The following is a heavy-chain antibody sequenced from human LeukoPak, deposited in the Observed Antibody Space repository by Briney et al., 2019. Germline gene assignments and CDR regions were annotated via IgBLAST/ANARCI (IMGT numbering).Heavy chain of an antibody. J-gene: IGHJ6*03. Sequence: PGGSLRLSCAASGFTFSSYWMSWVRQAPGKGLEWVANIKQDGSEKYYVDSVKGRFTISRDNAKNSLYLQMNSLRAEDTAVYYCAKGGYGSGSYGYMDVWGKGTTVTVSS. D-gene: IGHD3-10*01. V-gene: IGHV3-7*01. CDR2: IKQDGSEK. CDR3: AKGGYGSGSYGYMDV. CDR1: GFTFSSYW.